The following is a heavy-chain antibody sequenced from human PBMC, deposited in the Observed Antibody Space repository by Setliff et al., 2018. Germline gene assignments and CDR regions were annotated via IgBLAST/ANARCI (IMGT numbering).Heavy chain of an antibody. CDR3: TRDWGGVGATNAFDI. D-gene: IGHD1-26*01. V-gene: IGHV3-23*01. Sequence: PGGSLRLSCAASGFTFTSYAMNWVRQAPGKGLEWVSAISGSEKYYVDSVKGRFTISRDNAKNTVYLEMNRLRAEDTAIYYCTRDWGGVGATNAFDIWGQGTMVTVSS. J-gene: IGHJ3*02. CDR1: GFTFTSYA. CDR2: ISGSEK.